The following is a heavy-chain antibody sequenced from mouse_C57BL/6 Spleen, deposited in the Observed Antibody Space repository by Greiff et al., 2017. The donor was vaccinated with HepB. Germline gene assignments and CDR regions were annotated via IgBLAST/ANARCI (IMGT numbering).Heavy chain of an antibody. CDR2: ISSGSSTI. CDR3: ARQYDGYYVNFDY. J-gene: IGHJ2*01. CDR1: GFTFSDYG. D-gene: IGHD2-3*01. Sequence: EVKLMESGGGLVKPGGSLKLSCAASGFTFSDYGMHWVRQAPEKGLEWVAYISSGSSTIYYADTVKGRFTISRDNAKNTLFLQMTSLRSEDTAMYYCARQYDGYYVNFDYWGQGTTLTVSS. V-gene: IGHV5-17*01.